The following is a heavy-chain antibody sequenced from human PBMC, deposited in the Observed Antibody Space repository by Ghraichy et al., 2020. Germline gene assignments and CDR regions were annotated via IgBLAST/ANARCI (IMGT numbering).Heavy chain of an antibody. CDR2: INHSGST. CDR3: ARDGTGVRAFDI. J-gene: IGHJ3*02. CDR1: GGSFSGYY. Sequence: SETLSLTCAVYGGSFSGYYWSWIRQPPGKGLEWIGEINHSGSTNYNPSLKSRVTISVDTSKNQFSLKLSSVTAADTAVYYCARDGTGVRAFDIWGQGTMVTVSS. D-gene: IGHD7-27*01. V-gene: IGHV4-34*01.